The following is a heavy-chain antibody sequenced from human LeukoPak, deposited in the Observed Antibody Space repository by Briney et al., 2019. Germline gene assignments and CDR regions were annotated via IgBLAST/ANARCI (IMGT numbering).Heavy chain of an antibody. V-gene: IGHV3-48*04. CDR1: GFTFSSYS. CDR3: ARVGSSSWYAAVDY. J-gene: IGHJ4*02. D-gene: IGHD6-13*01. Sequence: GGSLRLSCAASGFTFSSYSMNWVRQAPGKGLEWVSYISSSSSNIYYADSVKGRFTISRDNAKNSLYLQMNSLRAEDTAVYYCARVGSSSWYAAVDYWGQGTLVTVSS. CDR2: ISSSSSNI.